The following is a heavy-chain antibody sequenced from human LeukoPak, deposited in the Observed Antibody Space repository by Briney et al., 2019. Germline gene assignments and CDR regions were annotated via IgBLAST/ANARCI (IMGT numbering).Heavy chain of an antibody. D-gene: IGHD6-6*01. J-gene: IGHJ4*02. Sequence: SETLSLTCTVSGVSFSSSPYYWGWIRQPPGKGLEWIGSVYDSGSTYYNPSLKSRVTISLDTSKNQFSLKLTSVTAADTAVYYCAKTGSSIAARRPGYWGQGTLVTVSP. CDR2: VYDSGST. V-gene: IGHV4-39*07. CDR1: GVSFSSSPYY. CDR3: AKTGSSIAARRPGY.